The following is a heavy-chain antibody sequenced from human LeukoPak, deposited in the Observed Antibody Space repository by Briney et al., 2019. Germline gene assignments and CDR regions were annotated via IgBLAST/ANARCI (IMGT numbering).Heavy chain of an antibody. CDR1: RGTFTSYA. Sequence: GASVKVSCKASRGTFTSYAISWVRQAPGQGLERMGRIIPILGIATYAQKFQGRVTITADKSTSTAYMELSSLRSEDTAVYYCAEPRVSVADHAFDIWGQGPMVTVSS. J-gene: IGHJ3*02. CDR3: AEPRVSVADHAFDI. V-gene: IGHV1-69*04. D-gene: IGHD6-19*01. CDR2: IIPILGIA.